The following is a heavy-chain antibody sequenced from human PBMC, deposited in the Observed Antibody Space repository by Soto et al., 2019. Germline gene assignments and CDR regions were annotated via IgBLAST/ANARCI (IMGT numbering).Heavy chain of an antibody. CDR2: IHPSDSDT. D-gene: IGHD3-22*01. CDR3: ARLDSSGYYVN. J-gene: IGHJ4*02. V-gene: IGHV5-51*01. Sequence: GESLKISCQGSGYSFTMYWIAWVRQMPGKGLEWMGIIHPSDSDTRYSPSFRGQVSVSADKSISTAYLQWSSLKASDTAMYYCARLDSSGYYVNWGQGTLVTVSS. CDR1: GYSFTMYW.